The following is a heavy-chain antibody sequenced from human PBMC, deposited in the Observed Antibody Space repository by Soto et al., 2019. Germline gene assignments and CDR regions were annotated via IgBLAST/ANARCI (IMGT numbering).Heavy chain of an antibody. V-gene: IGHV3-23*01. J-gene: IGHJ4*02. D-gene: IGHD6-13*01. CDR1: GFTFSSYA. CDR3: AKVGLISRSWYPY. CDR2: ISGSGGST. Sequence: GGSLRLSCAASGFTFSSYAMSWVRQAPGKGLEWVSAISGSGGSTYYADSVKGRFTISRDNSKNTLYLQMNSLRAEDTALYYCAKVGLISRSWYPYWGQGTLVTVSS.